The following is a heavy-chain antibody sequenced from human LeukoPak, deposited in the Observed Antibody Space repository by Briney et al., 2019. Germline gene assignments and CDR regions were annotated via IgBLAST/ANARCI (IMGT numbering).Heavy chain of an antibody. CDR2: IYSGGST. J-gene: IGHJ4*02. D-gene: IGHD3-22*01. V-gene: IGHV3-53*01. Sequence: GGSLRLSCAASGFTVSSNYMSCVRQAPGKGLEWVSVIYSGGSTYYADSVKGRFTISRDNSKNTLYLQMNSLRAEDTAVYYCARVPYYYDSSGYYSGGEFDYWGQGTLVTVSS. CDR3: ARVPYYYDSSGYYSGGEFDY. CDR1: GFTVSSNY.